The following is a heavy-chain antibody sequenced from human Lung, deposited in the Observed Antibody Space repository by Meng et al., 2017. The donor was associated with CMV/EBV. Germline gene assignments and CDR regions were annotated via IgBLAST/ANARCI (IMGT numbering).Heavy chain of an antibody. CDR3: ASFDHIPRRNYFDY. CDR2: IHHSGSA. CDR1: GGSMSSGNYY. Sequence: VQLQGSGPGLVEPSQPLSLTCTVSGGSMSSGNYYWSWIRQPPGKGLEWIGYIHHSGSAYYNPSLKSRVSISVDTSKNQFSLNLNSMTAADTAVYYCASFDHIPRRNYFDYWGQGTLVTVSS. J-gene: IGHJ4*02. D-gene: IGHD2-21*01. V-gene: IGHV4-30-4*01.